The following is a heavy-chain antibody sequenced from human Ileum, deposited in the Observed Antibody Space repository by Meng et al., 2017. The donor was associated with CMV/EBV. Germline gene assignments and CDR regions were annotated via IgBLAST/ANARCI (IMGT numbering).Heavy chain of an antibody. CDR1: GFTFSSYS. Sequence: GESLKISCAASGFTFSSYSMNWVRQAPGKGLEWVSSISSSSSYIYYADSVKGRFTISRDNAKNSLYLQINSLRAEDTAVYYCAREGESWSIVVVRDYYYYGMDVWGQGTTVTVSS. CDR3: AREGESWSIVVVRDYYYYGMDV. J-gene: IGHJ6*02. CDR2: ISSSSSYI. D-gene: IGHD3-22*01. V-gene: IGHV3-21*01.